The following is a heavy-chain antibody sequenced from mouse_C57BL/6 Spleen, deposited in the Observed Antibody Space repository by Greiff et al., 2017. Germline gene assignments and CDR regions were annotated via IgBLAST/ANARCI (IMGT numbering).Heavy chain of an antibody. V-gene: IGHV1-81*01. D-gene: IGHD2-2*01. CDR1: GYTFTSYG. CDR3: APWGGYDWDFDV. Sequence: QVQLQQSGAELARPGASVKLSCKASGYTFTSYGISWVKQRTGQGLEWIGEIYPRSGNTYYNEKFKGKATLTADKSSSTAYMELRSLTSEDSAVYFCAPWGGYDWDFDVWGTGTTVTVSP. CDR2: IYPRSGNT. J-gene: IGHJ1*03.